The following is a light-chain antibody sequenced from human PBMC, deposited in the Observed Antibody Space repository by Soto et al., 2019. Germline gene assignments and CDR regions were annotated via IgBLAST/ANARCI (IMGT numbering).Light chain of an antibody. Sequence: EIVLTQSPGTLSLSPGERGTLSCRASQSVSSSSLAWYQQKPGQAPRLLIYGASSRASGIPDRFSGSGSGTDFTLTINRLGPEDFAVYYCQQYGSSPRTFGQGTKVEIK. V-gene: IGKV3-20*01. CDR1: QSVSSSS. CDR3: QQYGSSPRT. J-gene: IGKJ1*01. CDR2: GAS.